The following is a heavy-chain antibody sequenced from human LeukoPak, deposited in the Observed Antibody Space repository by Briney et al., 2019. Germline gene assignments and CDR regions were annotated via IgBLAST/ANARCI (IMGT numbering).Heavy chain of an antibody. V-gene: IGHV3-30*02. D-gene: IGHD5-18*01. CDR1: GFTFSSYG. Sequence: GGSLRLSCAASGFTFSSYGMHWVRQAPGKGLEWVAFIRYDGSNKYYADSVKGRFTISRDNSKNTLYLQMNSLRAEDTAVYYCARPRDTAMVLDYWGQGTLVTVSS. CDR2: IRYDGSNK. CDR3: ARPRDTAMVLDY. J-gene: IGHJ4*02.